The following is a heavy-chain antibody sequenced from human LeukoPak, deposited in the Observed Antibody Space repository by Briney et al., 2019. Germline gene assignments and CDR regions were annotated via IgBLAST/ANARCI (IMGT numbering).Heavy chain of an antibody. D-gene: IGHD3-10*01. V-gene: IGHV3-30*02. CDR1: GFTFSSYG. CDR2: IQYDGSNK. Sequence: GGSLRLSCAASGFTFSSYGMHWVRQAPGKGLEWVAFIQYDGSNKYYADSVKGRFTISSDNSKNTLYLQMNSLRAEDTAVYYCAKGHYYGSGSYPWFDPWGRGTLVTVSS. CDR3: AKGHYYGSGSYPWFDP. J-gene: IGHJ5*02.